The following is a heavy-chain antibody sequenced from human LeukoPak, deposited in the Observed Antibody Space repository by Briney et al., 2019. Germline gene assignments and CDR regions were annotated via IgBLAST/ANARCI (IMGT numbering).Heavy chain of an antibody. CDR3: ARGRLYYYYYMDV. J-gene: IGHJ6*03. CDR2: IYYSGST. Sequence: SETLSLTCTVSGGSISSYYWSWIRQPPGKGLEWIGYIYYSGSTNYNPSLKSRVTISVDTSKNHFSLKLSSVTAADTAVYYCARGRLYYYYYMDVWGKGTTVTVSS. V-gene: IGHV4-59*01. CDR1: GGSISSYY.